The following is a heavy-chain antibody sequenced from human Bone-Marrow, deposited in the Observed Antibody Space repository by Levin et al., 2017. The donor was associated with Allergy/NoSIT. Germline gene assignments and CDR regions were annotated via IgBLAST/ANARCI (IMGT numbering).Heavy chain of an antibody. D-gene: IGHD2-2*02. CDR1: GFTFSSYA. J-gene: IGHJ4*02. CDR3: AKDFSYFRDIVVVPAAIRVDGY. Sequence: ASVKVSCAASGFTFSSYAMSWVRQAPGKGLEWVSAISGSGGSTYYADSVKGRFTISRDNSKNTLYLQMNSLRAEDTAVYYCAKDFSYFRDIVVVPAAIRVDGYWGQGTLVTVSS. V-gene: IGHV3-23*01. CDR2: ISGSGGST.